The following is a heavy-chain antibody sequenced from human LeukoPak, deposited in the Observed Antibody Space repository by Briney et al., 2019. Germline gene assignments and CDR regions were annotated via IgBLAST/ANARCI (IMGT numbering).Heavy chain of an antibody. V-gene: IGHV1-69*01. Sequence: SWVKGTCQATGGTFSSYAISWVRQAAGKGLEWMGGIIPIFGTANYAQKFQGRVTITADENTRTAYMELSSLGSEETAVYFCAIESAFDIWRQGTMVTVSS. J-gene: IGHJ3*02. CDR2: IIPIFGTA. CDR3: AIESAFDI. CDR1: GGTFSSYA.